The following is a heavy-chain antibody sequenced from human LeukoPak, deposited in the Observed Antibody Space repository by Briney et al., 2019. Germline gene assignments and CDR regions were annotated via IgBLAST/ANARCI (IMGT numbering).Heavy chain of an antibody. CDR3: ASDTGIAVAGIDAFDI. V-gene: IGHV1-2*02. CDR2: INPNSGGT. J-gene: IGHJ3*02. Sequence: GASVKVSCKASGYTFTGYYMHWVRQAPGQGLEWMGWINPNSGGTNYAQKFQGRVTMTRDTSISTAYMELSRLRSDDTAVYYCASDTGIAVAGIDAFDIWGQGTMATVSS. CDR1: GYTFTGYY. D-gene: IGHD6-19*01.